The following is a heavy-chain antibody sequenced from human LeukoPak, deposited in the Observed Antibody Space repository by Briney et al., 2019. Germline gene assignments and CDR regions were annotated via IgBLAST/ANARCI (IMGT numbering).Heavy chain of an antibody. Sequence: PSETLSLTCAVYGGSFSSYYWSWIRQPPGKGLEWIGYIYYSGSTNYNPSLKSRVTISVDTSKNQFSLKLSSVTAADTAVYYCARLENRDYYYYGMDVWGKGTTVTVSS. CDR1: GGSFSSYY. CDR3: ARLENRDYYYYGMDV. J-gene: IGHJ6*04. D-gene: IGHD3-3*01. CDR2: IYYSGST. V-gene: IGHV4-59*01.